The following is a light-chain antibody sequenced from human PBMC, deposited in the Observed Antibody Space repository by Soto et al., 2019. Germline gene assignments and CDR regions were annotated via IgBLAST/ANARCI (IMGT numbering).Light chain of an antibody. CDR2: GAS. Sequence: EIVLTQSPATLSVSPGERATLSCRASQSVSSNLAWYQQKPGQAPSLLIYGASTRATGIPARFSGSGSGTDFTLTISSLQSEDFAVYYCQQYNNWPRGFGGGTKVDIK. V-gene: IGKV3-15*01. CDR1: QSVSSN. CDR3: QQYNNWPRG. J-gene: IGKJ4*01.